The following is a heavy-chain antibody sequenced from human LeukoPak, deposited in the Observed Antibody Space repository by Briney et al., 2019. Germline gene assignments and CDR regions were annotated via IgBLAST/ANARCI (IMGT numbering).Heavy chain of an antibody. CDR1: GFTFNSYA. V-gene: IGHV3-43*02. CDR2: ISGDGGST. CDR3: ARESGKFDY. J-gene: IGHJ4*02. Sequence: PGGSLRLSCAASGFTFNSYAMSWVRQAPGKGLEWVSLISGDGGSTHYADSVKGRFTISRDNSKNSLYLQMNSLRTEDTAMYYCARESGKFDYWGQGTLVAVSS.